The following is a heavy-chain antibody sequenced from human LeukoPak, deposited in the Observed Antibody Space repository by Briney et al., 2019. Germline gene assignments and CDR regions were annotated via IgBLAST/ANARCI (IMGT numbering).Heavy chain of an antibody. D-gene: IGHD3-16*01. Sequence: SETLSLTCTVSNGYISGHYWGWIRQPPGKGLEWIGYISGCGAANYSPSLESRVTMSVDPSKMQFSLKLSSATAADTAVYFCASPYNYGKDDAFDIWGQGTMVTVSS. CDR1: NGYISGHY. CDR2: ISGCGAA. CDR3: ASPYNYGKDDAFDI. V-gene: IGHV4-59*08. J-gene: IGHJ3*02.